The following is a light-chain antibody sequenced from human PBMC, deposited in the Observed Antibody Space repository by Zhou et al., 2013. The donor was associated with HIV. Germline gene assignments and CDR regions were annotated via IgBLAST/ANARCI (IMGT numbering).Light chain of an antibody. CDR3: QQSFNTPWT. V-gene: IGKV1-39*01. Sequence: DIQMTQSPSSLSASVGDRVTITCQASQDITNYLNWYHQKPGKAPKLLIYDASNLETGVPSRFSGSGSGTDFTLTISSLQPEDFATYYCQQSFNTPWTFGQGTKVEIK. CDR2: DAS. CDR1: QDITNY. J-gene: IGKJ1*01.